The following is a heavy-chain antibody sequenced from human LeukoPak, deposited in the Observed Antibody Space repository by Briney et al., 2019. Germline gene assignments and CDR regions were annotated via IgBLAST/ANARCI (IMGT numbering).Heavy chain of an antibody. Sequence: GGSLRLSCAASGFTFSSYEMNWVRQAPGKELEWVSYISSSGSTIYYADSVKGRFTISRDNAKNSLYLQMNSLRAEDTAVYYCARGGAAAGIGYYYYGMDVWGKGTTVTVSS. D-gene: IGHD6-13*01. CDR1: GFTFSSYE. CDR2: ISSSGSTI. J-gene: IGHJ6*04. CDR3: ARGGAAAGIGYYYYGMDV. V-gene: IGHV3-48*03.